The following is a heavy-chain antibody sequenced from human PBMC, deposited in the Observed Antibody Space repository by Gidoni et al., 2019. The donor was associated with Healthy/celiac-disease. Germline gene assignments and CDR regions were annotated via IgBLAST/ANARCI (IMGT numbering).Heavy chain of an antibody. J-gene: IGHJ3*02. V-gene: IGHV3-7*01. Sequence: EVQLVESGGGLVQPGGSLRLSCAASGFTFSSYWMSWVRQAPGKGLGWVANIKQDGSEKYYVDSVKGRFTISRDNAKNSLYLQMNSLRAEDTAVYYCARFSPLRSYYDFWSGYFAVHDAFDIWGQGTMVTVSS. D-gene: IGHD3-3*01. CDR1: GFTFSSYW. CDR2: IKQDGSEK. CDR3: ARFSPLRSYYDFWSGYFAVHDAFDI.